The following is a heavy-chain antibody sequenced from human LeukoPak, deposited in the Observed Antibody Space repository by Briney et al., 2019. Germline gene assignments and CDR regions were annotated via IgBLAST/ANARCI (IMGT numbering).Heavy chain of an antibody. Sequence: ASVKVSCKASGHTSTTYAIHWVRQAPGQGLEWMGWINAGNGNIKYSQKLQGRVTLTGDTSASTAYMELSSLRSEDTAVYYCARVSIAARPIGALYYYYGMDVWGQGTTVTVSS. J-gene: IGHJ6*02. CDR2: INAGNGNI. D-gene: IGHD6-6*01. CDR3: ARVSIAARPIGALYYYYGMDV. CDR1: GHTSTTYA. V-gene: IGHV1-3*01.